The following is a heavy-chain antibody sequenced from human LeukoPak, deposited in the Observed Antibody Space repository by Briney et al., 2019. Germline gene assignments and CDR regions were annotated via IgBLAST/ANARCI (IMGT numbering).Heavy chain of an antibody. CDR1: GFTFSSYW. CDR3: ARVGYSRSWHSGSAFDI. CDR2: IKQDGSEK. Sequence: PGGSLRLSCAASGFTFSSYWMSWVRQAPGKGLEWVANIKQDGSEKYYVDSVKGRFTISRDNAKNSLCLQMNSLRVEDTAVYYCARVGYSRSWHSGSAFDIWGQGTMVTVSS. D-gene: IGHD6-13*01. V-gene: IGHV3-7*01. J-gene: IGHJ3*02.